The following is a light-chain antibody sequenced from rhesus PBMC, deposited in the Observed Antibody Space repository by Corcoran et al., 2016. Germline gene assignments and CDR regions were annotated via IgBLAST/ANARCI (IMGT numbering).Light chain of an antibody. CDR1: SSDIGGYNR. CDR3: CSSARSSTFI. Sequence: QAAPTQSPSVSGSPGPSVTISCTGTSSDIGGYNRVSWYPQHPGKAPNLMIYEVSKRPSGVAVRFSGSKSGNTASLTISGLLAEDEADYYCCSSARSSTFIVVTGTRVTVL. J-gene: IGLJ1*01. CDR2: EVS. V-gene: IGLV2-13*03.